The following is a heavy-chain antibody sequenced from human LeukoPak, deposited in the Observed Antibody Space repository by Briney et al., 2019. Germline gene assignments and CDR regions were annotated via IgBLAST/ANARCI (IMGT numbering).Heavy chain of an antibody. CDR1: GGSISSYY. CDR3: ARGQGEGLDI. Sequence: PSETLSLTCTVSGGSISSYYWNCIRQPPGKGLEWIGYIYYSGTTSYNPSLKSRVSISVDTSKNQISLKLSSVTAADTAVYYCARGQGEGLDIWGQGTMVTVSS. V-gene: IGHV4-59*01. CDR2: IYYSGTT. D-gene: IGHD1-26*01. J-gene: IGHJ3*02.